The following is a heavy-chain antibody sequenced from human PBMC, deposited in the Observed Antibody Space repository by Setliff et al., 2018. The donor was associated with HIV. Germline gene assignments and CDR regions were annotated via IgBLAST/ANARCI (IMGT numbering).Heavy chain of an antibody. CDR3: TTGID. Sequence: GGSLRLSCTTSGFNFGDYLISWVRQAPGKGLEWVGFIRSKNYGGAPEYAASVKGRFTISRDDAQSIAYLQVNSLKTEDTAVYYCTTGIDWGQGTLVTVSS. V-gene: IGHV3-49*04. J-gene: IGHJ4*02. CDR1: GFNFGDYL. D-gene: IGHD2-21*01. CDR2: IRSKNYGGAP.